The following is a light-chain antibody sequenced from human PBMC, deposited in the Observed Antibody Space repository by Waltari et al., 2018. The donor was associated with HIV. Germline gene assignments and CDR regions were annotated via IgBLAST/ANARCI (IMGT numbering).Light chain of an antibody. CDR3: CSYAGSSTNVV. Sequence: QSALTQPASVSGPPGQSITISCTGTRSDVGSYNLVSWYQQHPGKPPKLMIYEVRKRPSGVSNRFSGSKSGNTASLTISGLHAEDEADYYCCSYAGSSTNVVFGGGTKLTVL. CDR2: EVR. V-gene: IGLV2-23*02. J-gene: IGLJ2*01. CDR1: RSDVGSYNL.